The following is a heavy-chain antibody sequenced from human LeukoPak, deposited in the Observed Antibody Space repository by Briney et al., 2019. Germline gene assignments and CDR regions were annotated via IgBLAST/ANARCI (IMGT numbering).Heavy chain of an antibody. CDR1: GGSLSTYY. Sequence: SSQTLSLTCTVSGGSLSTYYRSWIRQPAGKGLEWIGRISTTGTTNYNPSLKSRVTMSVDMSKNQFSLNLNSVTAADTAVYFCARAPSDIYFDYWGQGVLVTVSS. CDR3: ARAPSDIYFDY. J-gene: IGHJ4*02. CDR2: ISTTGTT. V-gene: IGHV4-4*07.